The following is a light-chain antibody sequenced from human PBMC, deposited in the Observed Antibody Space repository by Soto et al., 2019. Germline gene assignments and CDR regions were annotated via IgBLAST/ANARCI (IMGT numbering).Light chain of an antibody. CDR1: HSVSSSY. Sequence: IVLTQSPGTLSLSPGERATLSCRASHSVSSSYLAWYQQKPGQAPRLLIYGASSRATGIPDRFSGSGSGKDFTRTISRLEPEDFAVYYCQQYGSSPPYTFGQGTKLEIK. CDR3: QQYGSSPPYT. J-gene: IGKJ2*01. CDR2: GAS. V-gene: IGKV3-20*01.